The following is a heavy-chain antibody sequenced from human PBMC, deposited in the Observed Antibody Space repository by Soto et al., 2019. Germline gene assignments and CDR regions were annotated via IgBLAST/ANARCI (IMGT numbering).Heavy chain of an antibody. Sequence: EVQVVESGGGLIQPGGSLRLSCEVSGFSVTANYMSWVRQAPGKGLEWVSVIYSGGSTYYLDSVKARFSISRDISKNTLYLQMNSLRAAAAAVYYCHGYGYWGQGALVTVSS. V-gene: IGHV3-53*01. J-gene: IGHJ4*02. CDR2: IYSGGST. D-gene: IGHD5-12*01. CDR1: GFSVTANY. CDR3: HGYGY.